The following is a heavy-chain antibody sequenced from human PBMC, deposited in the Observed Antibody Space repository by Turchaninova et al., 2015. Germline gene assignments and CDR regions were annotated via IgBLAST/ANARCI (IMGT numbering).Heavy chain of an antibody. CDR1: GGSFKVHD. CDR2: IYHNATT. J-gene: IGHJ6*03. V-gene: IGHV4-34*02. Sequence: QVQLQQWGAGLLTPSETLSLPCAVYGGSFKVHDRSLIPQPPGGGLEWIGEIYHNATTNYNPSLKRRVTISVDTSTTQFALRLSSVTAADTAVYYCARSFNPARWGGYYYYYMDVWGKGTTVTVSS. CDR3: ARSFNPARWGGYYYYYMDV. D-gene: IGHD3-16*01.